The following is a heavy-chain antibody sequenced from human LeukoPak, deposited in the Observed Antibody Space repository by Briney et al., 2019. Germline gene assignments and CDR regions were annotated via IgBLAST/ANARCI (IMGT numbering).Heavy chain of an antibody. V-gene: IGHV3-30*04. CDR1: GCTFSSYA. D-gene: IGHD6-19*01. Sequence: GGSLRLSCAASGCTFSSYAMHWVRQAPGQGLEWVGVISYDGSNKYYADSVQGRFTISRANSKNTLYLQMNSLRAEDTAVYYCARPRAEYSSGWLYCGQGTLVTVSS. J-gene: IGHJ4*02. CDR2: ISYDGSNK. CDR3: ARPRAEYSSGWLY.